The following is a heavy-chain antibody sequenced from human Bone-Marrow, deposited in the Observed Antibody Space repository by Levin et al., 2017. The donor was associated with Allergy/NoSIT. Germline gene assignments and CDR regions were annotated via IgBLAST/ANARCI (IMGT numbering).Heavy chain of an antibody. Sequence: PSETLSLTCVVYGGSFNGYSWTWIRQTPGKGLEWIGEIIHTGGTHYNPSLKSRVTISLDMSKNQFSLRVRSVTAADTAVYFCARRGPGYYYAMDVWGQGTTVTVSS. CDR3: ARRGPGYYYAMDV. CDR1: GGSFNGYS. J-gene: IGHJ6*02. V-gene: IGHV4-34*12. CDR2: IIHTGGT. D-gene: IGHD3-9*01.